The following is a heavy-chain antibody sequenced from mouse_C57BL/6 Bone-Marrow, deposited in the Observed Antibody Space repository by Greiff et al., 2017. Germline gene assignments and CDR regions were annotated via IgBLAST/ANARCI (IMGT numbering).Heavy chain of an antibody. CDR2: INPSNGGT. Sequence: QVQLQQPGTELVKPGASVKLSCKASGYTFTSYWMPWVKQRPGPGLEWIGNINPSNGGTNYNEKFKSKATLTVDKSSSTAYMQLSSLTSEDSAVYYCARGGLRRYSCDCWGTGTTLTVSS. D-gene: IGHD1-1*01. CDR1: GYTFTSYW. CDR3: ARGGLRRYSCDC. J-gene: IGHJ2*01. V-gene: IGHV1-53*01.